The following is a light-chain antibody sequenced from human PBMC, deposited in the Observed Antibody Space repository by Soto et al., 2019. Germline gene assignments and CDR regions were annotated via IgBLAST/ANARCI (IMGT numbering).Light chain of an antibody. J-gene: IGLJ3*02. Sequence: QSVLTQPPSASGTPGQRVTISCSGSSSNIGSNTVNWYQQLPGTAPKLLIYSNNHRPSGVPDRFSGSKSGTSASLAISGLQSEDEAEYYCAAWDDSLNGWVLGGGTKLTVL. CDR3: AAWDDSLNGWV. CDR2: SNN. CDR1: SSNIGSNT. V-gene: IGLV1-44*01.